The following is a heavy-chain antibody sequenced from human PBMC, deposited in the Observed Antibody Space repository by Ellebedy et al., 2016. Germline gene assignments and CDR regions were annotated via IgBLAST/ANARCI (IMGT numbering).Heavy chain of an antibody. D-gene: IGHD6-13*01. Sequence: ASVKVSCKASGYTFTSYYMHWVRQATGQGLEWMGWMNPDSGNTGLAQNLQGRVPMTRDTSISTAYMELRSLRSDDTAVYYCARDLRGLGSIFYGMDVWGQGTTVTVSS. J-gene: IGHJ6*02. CDR3: ARDLRGLGSIFYGMDV. CDR2: MNPDSGNT. CDR1: GYTFTSYY. V-gene: IGHV1-8*02.